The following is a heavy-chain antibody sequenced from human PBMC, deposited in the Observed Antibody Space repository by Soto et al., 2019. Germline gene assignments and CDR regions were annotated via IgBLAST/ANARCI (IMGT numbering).Heavy chain of an antibody. CDR3: AHKGGRGAGMDV. CDR2: IYWDDDK. V-gene: IGHV2-5*02. CDR1: GFSLSTSGVG. D-gene: IGHD2-15*01. J-gene: IGHJ6*02. Sequence: QITLKESGPTLVKPTQTLTLTCIFSGFSLSTSGVGVAWIRQPPGKALEWLSLIYWDDDKRYSPFLKSRHTITKDTSKNQVVLTMTNMDTVDTATYYCAHKGGRGAGMDVWGQGTTVTVSS.